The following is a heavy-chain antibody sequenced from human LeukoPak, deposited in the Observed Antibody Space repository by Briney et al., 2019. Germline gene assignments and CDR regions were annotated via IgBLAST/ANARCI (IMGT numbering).Heavy chain of an antibody. CDR2: MNPNSGNT. D-gene: IGHD6-13*01. Sequence: ASVKVSCKASGYTFTSYDINWERQATGQGLEWMGWMNPNSGNTGYAQKFQGRVSMTRNTSISTAYMELSSLRSEDTAVYYCARDNRVSRGGFDPWGQGTLVTVSS. CDR1: GYTFTSYD. V-gene: IGHV1-8*01. CDR3: ARDNRVSRGGFDP. J-gene: IGHJ5*02.